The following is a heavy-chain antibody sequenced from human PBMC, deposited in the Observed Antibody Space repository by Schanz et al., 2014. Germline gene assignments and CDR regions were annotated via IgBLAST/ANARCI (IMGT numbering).Heavy chain of an antibody. J-gene: IGHJ5*02. CDR1: GFTVSSNY. CDR3: ASRSVYAPT. Sequence: EVQLVESGGGLIQPGGSLRLSCVASGFTVSSNYMSWVRQAPGKGLECISIIYSRGGTFHADSVKGRFTISRDKSKNTLYLEMNSLRAEDTAVYYCASRSVYAPTWGQGILVTVSS. V-gene: IGHV3-53*01. D-gene: IGHD2-8*01. CDR2: IYSRGGT.